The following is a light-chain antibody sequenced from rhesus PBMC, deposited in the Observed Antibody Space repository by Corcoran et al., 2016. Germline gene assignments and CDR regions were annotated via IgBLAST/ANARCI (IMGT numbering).Light chain of an antibody. CDR1: ENVNNY. J-gene: IGKJ4*01. CDR2: KAS. CDR3: QHGYGTPLT. Sequence: DIQMTQSPSSLSASVGDRVTITCRASENVNNYLNWYQQKPGKAPKLLIYKASTLQSGVPSRFSGRGSGTDYTFTVSSLQPEDGATYYCQHGYGTPLTFGGGTKVEIK. V-gene: IGKV1-74*01.